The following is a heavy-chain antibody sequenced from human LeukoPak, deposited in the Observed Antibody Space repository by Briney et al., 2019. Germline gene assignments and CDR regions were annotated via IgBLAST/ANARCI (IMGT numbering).Heavy chain of an antibody. Sequence: GGSLRLSCAASGFTFSSYWVNWARQAPGKGLEWVAYIKKTGSETYYVDSVKGRFTITRDNTRNSLFLQMYSLRAEDTAVYFCAREDGYCSGGNCYSYFDSWGQGTLVTVSS. V-gene: IGHV3-7*01. J-gene: IGHJ4*02. CDR2: IKKTGSET. CDR1: GFTFSSYW. CDR3: AREDGYCSGGNCYSYFDS. D-gene: IGHD2-15*01.